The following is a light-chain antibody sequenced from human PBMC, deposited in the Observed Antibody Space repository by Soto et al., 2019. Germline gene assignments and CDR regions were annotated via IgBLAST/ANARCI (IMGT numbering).Light chain of an antibody. J-gene: IGKJ1*01. Sequence: DIQMTQSPSTLSASVGDRVTITCRASQSISSWLAWYQQKPGKAPKLLIYKASSLESGVPSRFSGSGSGTEFTLTISSPQPDDFATYYCQQYNDYPWTFGHGTKVEIK. CDR2: KAS. CDR1: QSISSW. CDR3: QQYNDYPWT. V-gene: IGKV1-5*03.